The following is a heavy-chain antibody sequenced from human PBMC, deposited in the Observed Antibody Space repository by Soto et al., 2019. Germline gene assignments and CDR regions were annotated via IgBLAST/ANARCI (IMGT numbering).Heavy chain of an antibody. CDR1: GFTFSSCV. Sequence: EVHLLESGGGLVQPGESLRLSCGASGFTFSSCVMTWVRQAPGKGLEWVSCISGSGTGTYYADSVKGRFTISRDNSKNTMYLQMNNLRAEDTGVYYCAKGLINGRWYAEDWGQGTLVTVSS. J-gene: IGHJ4*02. CDR2: ISGSGTGT. CDR3: AKGLINGRWYAED. V-gene: IGHV3-23*01. D-gene: IGHD6-13*01.